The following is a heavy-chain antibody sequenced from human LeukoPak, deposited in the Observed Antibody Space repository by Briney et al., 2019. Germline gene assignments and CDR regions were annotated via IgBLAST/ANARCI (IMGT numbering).Heavy chain of an antibody. CDR3: ARLFLGSYFGSGNYHFDY. CDR2: INNVGLTM. CDR1: GFTFSDYY. V-gene: IGHV3-11*01. D-gene: IGHD3-10*01. Sequence: GGSLRLSCAASGFTFSDYYMTWIRQAPGKGLEWVSYINNVGLTMYYSDSVKGRFAISRDNADNSLSLQMNSLRAEDTAVYYCARLFLGSYFGSGNYHFDYWGQGTLVTVSS. J-gene: IGHJ4*02.